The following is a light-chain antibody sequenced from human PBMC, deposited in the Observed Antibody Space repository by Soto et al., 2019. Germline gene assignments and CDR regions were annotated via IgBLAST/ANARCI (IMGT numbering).Light chain of an antibody. CDR1: LSITNY. V-gene: IGKV1-39*01. Sequence: DFHMTQSPSSLSASVGDRVTITFRASLSITNYLNWYQQKPGKAPKLLINAASSLQSGVPSRFSGSGSGTHFTLTISSLQPEDFATYYCQPSYNTPWTFGQGTMVEIK. CDR3: QPSYNTPWT. CDR2: AAS. J-gene: IGKJ1*01.